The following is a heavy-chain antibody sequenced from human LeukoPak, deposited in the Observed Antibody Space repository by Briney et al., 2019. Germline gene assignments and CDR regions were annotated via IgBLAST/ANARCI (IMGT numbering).Heavy chain of an antibody. V-gene: IGHV3-11*01. D-gene: IGHD1-26*01. CDR1: GFTFSDYY. CDR2: ISSSGNTI. Sequence: PGGSLRLSCVASGFTFSDYYMSWIRQAPGKGLEWASYISSSGNTIYYADSEKGRFTISRNNAKNSLYLQMNSLRAEDAAVYYCARGAGGGVLFYFDYWGQGTLVTVSS. J-gene: IGHJ4*02. CDR3: ARGAGGGVLFYFDY.